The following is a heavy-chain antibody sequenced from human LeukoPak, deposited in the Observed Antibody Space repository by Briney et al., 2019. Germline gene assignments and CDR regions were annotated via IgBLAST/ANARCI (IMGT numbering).Heavy chain of an antibody. Sequence: ASVKVSCKASGYTFTSYGISWVRQAPGQGLEWMGWISAYNGNTNYAQKLQGRVTMTTDTSTSTAYMELRSLRSDDTAVYYCARDRYCSSTSCYVYYYGMDVWGQGTTVTVSS. D-gene: IGHD2-2*01. J-gene: IGHJ6*02. CDR1: GYTFTSYG. CDR3: ARDRYCSSTSCYVYYYGMDV. V-gene: IGHV1-18*01. CDR2: ISAYNGNT.